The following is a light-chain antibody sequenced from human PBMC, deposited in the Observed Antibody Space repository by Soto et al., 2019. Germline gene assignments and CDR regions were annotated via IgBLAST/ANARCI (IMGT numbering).Light chain of an antibody. CDR3: QHYNSYSEA. Sequence: DIQMTQSPSTLSGSVGDRVTITCRASQTISSWLAWYQQKPGKAPKLLIYNASTLKSGVPSRFSGSGSGTEFTLTISSLQPDDFETYYCQHYNSYSEAFGQGTKVELK. CDR1: QTISSW. V-gene: IGKV1-5*03. CDR2: NAS. J-gene: IGKJ1*01.